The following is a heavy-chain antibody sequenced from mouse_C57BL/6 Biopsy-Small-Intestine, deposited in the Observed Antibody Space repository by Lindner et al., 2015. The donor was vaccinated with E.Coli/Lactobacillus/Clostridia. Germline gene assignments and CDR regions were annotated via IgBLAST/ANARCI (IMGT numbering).Heavy chain of an antibody. V-gene: IGHV5-17*01. CDR2: ISSGISTI. J-gene: IGHJ4*01. CDR3: ARPHYYSMDY. CDR1: GFTFSDYG. Sequence: VQLQESGGGLVKPGGSLKLSCAVSGFTFSDYGMHWVRQAPEKGLEWVAYISSGISTIYYADTVKGRFTISRDNAKNTLFLQMTSLRSEDTAMYYCARPHYYSMDYWGQGTSVTVSS.